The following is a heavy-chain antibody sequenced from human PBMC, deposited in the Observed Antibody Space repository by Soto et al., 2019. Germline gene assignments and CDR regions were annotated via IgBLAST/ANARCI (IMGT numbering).Heavy chain of an antibody. V-gene: IGHV4-38-2*01. CDR2: IYHSGST. CDR3: ARGIYSKLFDP. CDR1: GYPISSGYY. J-gene: IGHJ5*02. Sequence: SETLSLTCAVSGYPISSGYYLGWIRQPPGKGLEWIGSIYHSGSTYYNPSLKSRVTISVDTSKNQFSLKLSSVTAADTAVYYCARGIYSKLFDPWGQGTLVTVSS. D-gene: IGHD4-4*01.